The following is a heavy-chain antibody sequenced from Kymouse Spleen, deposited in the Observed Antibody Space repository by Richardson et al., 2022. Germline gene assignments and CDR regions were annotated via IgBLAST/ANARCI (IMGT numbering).Heavy chain of an antibody. CDR2: IWYDGSNK. D-gene: IGHD1-1*01,IGHD1-20*01. CDR3: ARDPWNDGYYYGMDV. CDR1: GFTFSSYG. Sequence: QVQLVESGGGVVQPGRSLRLSCAASGFTFSSYGMHWVRQAPGKGLEWVAVIWYDGSNKYYADSVKGRFTISRDNSKNTLYLQMNSLRAEDTAVYYCARDPWNDGYYYGMDVWGQGTTVTVSS. J-gene: IGHJ6*02. V-gene: IGHV3-33*01.